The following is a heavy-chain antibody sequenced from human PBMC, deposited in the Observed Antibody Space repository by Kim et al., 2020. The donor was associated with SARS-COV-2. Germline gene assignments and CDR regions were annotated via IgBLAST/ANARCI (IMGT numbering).Heavy chain of an antibody. Sequence: SETLSLTCAVYGGSFSGYYWSWIRQPPGKGLEWIGEINHSGSTNYNPSLKSRVTISVDTSKNQFSLKLSSVTAADTAVYYCARGEKRWLQFFDSVTSYYFDYWGQGTLVTVSS. CDR1: GGSFSGYY. J-gene: IGHJ4*02. CDR2: INHSGST. D-gene: IGHD5-12*01. CDR3: ARGEKRWLQFFDSVTSYYFDY. V-gene: IGHV4-34*01.